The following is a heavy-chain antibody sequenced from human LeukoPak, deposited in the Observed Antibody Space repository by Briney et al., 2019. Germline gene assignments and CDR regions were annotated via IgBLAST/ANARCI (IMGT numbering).Heavy chain of an antibody. Sequence: GGSVRLSCAVSGFTFSSYCMSWVRQAPGKALEWVANIKQDGSERSYVDSVKGRFTISRDNAKNSPYLQMNSLRAEDTAMYYCAEGGSYFDYWGQGTLVTVSS. CDR2: IKQDGSER. CDR1: GFTFSSYC. D-gene: IGHD2-15*01. J-gene: IGHJ4*02. CDR3: AEGGSYFDY. V-gene: IGHV3-7*03.